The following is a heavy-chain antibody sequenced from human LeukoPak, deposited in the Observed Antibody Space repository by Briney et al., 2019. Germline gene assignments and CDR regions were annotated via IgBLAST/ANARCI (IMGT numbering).Heavy chain of an antibody. CDR3: ARAYRLLDV. D-gene: IGHD3-16*02. V-gene: IGHV3-23*01. CDR1: GFTFTTYG. Sequence: GGSLRLSCSASGFTFTTYGMSWVRQAPGKGLEWVSSISGSGGSSYYADSVKGRFTISRDNSKNTVYLQMNSLRAEDTAVYYCARAYRLLDVWGTGTTVTVSS. CDR2: ISGSGGSS. J-gene: IGHJ6*04.